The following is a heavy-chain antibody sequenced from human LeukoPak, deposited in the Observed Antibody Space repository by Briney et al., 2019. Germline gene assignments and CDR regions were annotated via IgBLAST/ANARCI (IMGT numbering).Heavy chain of an antibody. V-gene: IGHV3-11*06. J-gene: IGHJ4*02. CDR2: IGIDSGNT. CDR3: ARDYKYAFDN. Sequence: QAPGKXREWISYIGIDSGNTNYADSVKGRFTISGDKAKNSLYLQMNSLRVEDTAVYYCARDYKYAFDNWGQGTLVTVSS. D-gene: IGHD5-24*01.